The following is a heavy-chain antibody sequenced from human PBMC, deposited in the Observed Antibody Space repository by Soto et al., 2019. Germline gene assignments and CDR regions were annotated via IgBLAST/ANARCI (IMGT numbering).Heavy chain of an antibody. D-gene: IGHD2-2*01. J-gene: IGHJ5*02. CDR2: IYYSGST. Sequence: SETLSLAGTGSCGSIISGDYYWSWIRQPPGKGLEWIGYIYYSGSTYYNPSLKSRVTISVDTSKNQFSLKLSSVTAADTAVYYCARVSRGDIVVVPAAMRGLVWFDPWGQGTLVTVSS. V-gene: IGHV4-30-4*01. CDR1: CGSIISGDYY. CDR3: ARVSRGDIVVVPAAMRGLVWFDP.